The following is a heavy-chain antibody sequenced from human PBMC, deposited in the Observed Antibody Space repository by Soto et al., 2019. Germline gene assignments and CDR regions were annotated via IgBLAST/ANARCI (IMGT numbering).Heavy chain of an antibody. CDR3: VRAIGHYGMDV. V-gene: IGHV3-74*01. Sequence: PGGSLRLSGVASGLIFSNCWMHWVRQAPGMGLVWVSHINSDGSSTTYADSVKGRFTISRDNAKNTLYLQMNSLRAEDTAVYYCVRAIGHYGMDVWGRGTTVTVSS. CDR2: INSDGSST. J-gene: IGHJ6*02. CDR1: GLIFSNCW.